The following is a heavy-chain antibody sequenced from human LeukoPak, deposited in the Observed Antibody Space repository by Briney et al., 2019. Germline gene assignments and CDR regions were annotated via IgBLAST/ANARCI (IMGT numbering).Heavy chain of an antibody. Sequence: ASVKVSCKASGYTFTGYYMHWVRQAPGQGLEWMGWINPNSGGTNYAQKFQGRVTMTRDTPISTAYMELSRLRSDDTAVYYCARAFRVDTAMALLDYWGQGTLVTVSS. D-gene: IGHD5-18*01. J-gene: IGHJ4*02. CDR1: GYTFTGYY. CDR3: ARAFRVDTAMALLDY. V-gene: IGHV1-2*02. CDR2: INPNSGGT.